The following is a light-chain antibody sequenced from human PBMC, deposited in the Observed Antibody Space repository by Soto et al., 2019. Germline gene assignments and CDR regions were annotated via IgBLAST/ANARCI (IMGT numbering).Light chain of an antibody. Sequence: QSVLTQPPSVSGAPGQRVAISCTGSSSNIGAEYDVHWYQQLPGTAPKRLIYGDNNRPLGVPDRFSGSKSGTSASLAITGLQPEDEADYYCQSYDSSLTTFVFGTGTKLTVL. CDR1: SSNIGAEYD. CDR3: QSYDSSLTTFV. V-gene: IGLV1-40*01. CDR2: GDN. J-gene: IGLJ1*01.